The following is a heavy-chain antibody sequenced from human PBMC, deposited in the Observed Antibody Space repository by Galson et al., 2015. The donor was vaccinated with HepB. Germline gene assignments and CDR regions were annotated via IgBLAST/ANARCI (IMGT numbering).Heavy chain of an antibody. CDR3: ARWAPIGTTYYYYYGMDV. J-gene: IGHJ6*02. V-gene: IGHV1-46*01. CDR2: FNPSGGNT. Sequence: SVKVSCKASGYTFTNYHIHWVRQAPGQGLEWMGVFNPSGGNTNYAQKFQGRVTMTRDTSTSTVYMELSSLRSEDTAVYYCARWAPIGTTYYYYYGMDVWGQGTTVTVSS. CDR1: GYTFTNYH. D-gene: IGHD1-1*01.